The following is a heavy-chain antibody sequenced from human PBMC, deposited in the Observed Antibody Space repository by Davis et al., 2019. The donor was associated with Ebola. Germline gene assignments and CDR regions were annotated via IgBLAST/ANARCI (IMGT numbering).Heavy chain of an antibody. CDR3: ARMGKSYYDSLWDY. D-gene: IGHD3-10*01. V-gene: IGHV5-51*01. J-gene: IGHJ4*02. CDR2: IFPGDSDT. Sequence: GGSLRLSCQGSGYSFTNYWIGWVRQMPGKGLECMGIIFPGDSDTRCSPSFRGQVTISADKSFSTAYLQWSGLKASDTAMYYCARMGKSYYDSLWDYWGQGTLVTVSS. CDR1: GYSFTNYW.